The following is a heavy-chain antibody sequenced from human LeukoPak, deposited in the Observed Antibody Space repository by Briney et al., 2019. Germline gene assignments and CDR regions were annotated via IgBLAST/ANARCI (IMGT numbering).Heavy chain of an antibody. J-gene: IGHJ4*01. D-gene: IGHD3-3*01. CDR2: ISGDGETT. V-gene: IGHV3-23*01. CDR3: AKDRTSFWYPTFDS. CDR1: GFTFSYYA. Sequence: GGSLRLSCSASGFTFSYYAMSWVRRTPGKGLEWVSDISGDGETTNYADSAKGRFTISRDNSKNTLYLQMRSLRAEDTALYYCAKDRTSFWYPTFDSWGHGTLVVVSS.